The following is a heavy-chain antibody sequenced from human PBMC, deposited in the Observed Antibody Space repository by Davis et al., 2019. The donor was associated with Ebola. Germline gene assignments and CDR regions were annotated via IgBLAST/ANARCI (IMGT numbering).Heavy chain of an antibody. D-gene: IGHD3-3*01. CDR2: ISSSGSTI. CDR3: ARDFWSGYYIDYYYYMDV. Sequence: GESLKISCSASGFTFSSYEMNWVRQAPGEGLGWVSYISSSGSTIYYADSVKGRFTISRDNAKNSLYLQMNSLRAEDTAVYYCARDFWSGYYIDYYYYMDVWGKGTTVTVSS. V-gene: IGHV3-48*03. CDR1: GFTFSSYE. J-gene: IGHJ6*03.